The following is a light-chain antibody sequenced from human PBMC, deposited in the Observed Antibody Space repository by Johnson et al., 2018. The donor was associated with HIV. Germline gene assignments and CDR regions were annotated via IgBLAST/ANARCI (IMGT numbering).Light chain of an antibody. J-gene: IGLJ1*01. CDR2: DNN. CDR3: GMWDSSLSANV. CDR1: SSNIGNNY. Sequence: QSMLTQPPSVSAAPGQKVTISCSGSSSNIGNNYVSWYQQLPGTAPKLLIYDNNKRPSGIPDRFSGSKSGTSATLGITGLQTGDEANYYCGMWDSSLSANVFGTGTKVPFL. V-gene: IGLV1-51*01.